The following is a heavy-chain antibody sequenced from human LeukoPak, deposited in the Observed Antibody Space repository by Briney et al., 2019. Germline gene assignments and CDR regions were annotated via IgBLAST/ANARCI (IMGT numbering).Heavy chain of an antibody. J-gene: IGHJ6*02. V-gene: IGHV1-8*01. Sequence: ASVKVSCKASGYTFRSFDVNLVRQATGQGLEWMGWMNPNSGNTGYAQEFQGRVTMTRNTSINTAYMEVSGLTSEDTAVYYCARAPSPASYAMDVWGQGTTVTVSS. CDR1: GYTFRSFD. CDR2: MNPNSGNT. CDR3: ARAPSPASYAMDV.